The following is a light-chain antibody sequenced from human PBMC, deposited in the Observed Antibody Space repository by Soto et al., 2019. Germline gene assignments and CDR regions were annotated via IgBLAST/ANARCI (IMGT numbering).Light chain of an antibody. J-gene: IGLJ1*01. CDR2: GNS. V-gene: IGLV1-40*01. CDR3: QSYDSSLTALYV. Sequence: QSVLTQPPSVSGAPGQRVTISCTGSSSNIGAGYDVQWYQQLPGTAPKLLMYGNSNRPSGVPDRFSGSKSRPSASLAITGLQAEDEADYYCQSYDSSLTALYVFLIGTKLTVL. CDR1: SSNIGAGYD.